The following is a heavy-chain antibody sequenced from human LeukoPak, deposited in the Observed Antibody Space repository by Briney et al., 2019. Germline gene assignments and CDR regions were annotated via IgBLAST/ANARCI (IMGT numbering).Heavy chain of an antibody. J-gene: IGHJ4*02. CDR2: IKQDGSEK. CDR3: ATGRSCTTCYLPDY. V-gene: IGHV3-7*01. Sequence: GGSLRLSCAASGFTVSSNYMSWVRQAPGKGLEWVANIKQDGSEKYYVDSVKGRFTISRDNAKNSLYLQMNSLRAEDTAVYHCATGRSCTTCYLPDYWGQGTLVTVSS. CDR1: GFTVSSNY. D-gene: IGHD2-2*01.